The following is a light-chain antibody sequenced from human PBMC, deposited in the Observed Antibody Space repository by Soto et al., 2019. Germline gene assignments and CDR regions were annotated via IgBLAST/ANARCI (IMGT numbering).Light chain of an antibody. CDR3: QQYGSSPLT. CDR2: GAS. J-gene: IGKJ4*01. CDR1: QSVSSSY. V-gene: IGKV3-20*01. Sequence: MFTQSPGALSLSPGERATLSCRASQSVSSSYLAWYQQKPGQAPRLLIYGASSRATGIPDRFSGSGSGTDFTLTISRLEPEDCAVYYCQQYGSSPLTFGGGTKVDIK.